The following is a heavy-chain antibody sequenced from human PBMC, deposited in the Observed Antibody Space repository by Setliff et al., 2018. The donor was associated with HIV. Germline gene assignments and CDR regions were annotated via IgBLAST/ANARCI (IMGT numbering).Heavy chain of an antibody. V-gene: IGHV3-33*05. CDR1: GFTFSTYG. J-gene: IGHJ4*02. CDR2: IEHDRSKK. Sequence: GGSLRLSCAVSGFTFSTYGMHWVRQAPGKGLEWVTFIEHDRSKKFYADSVKGRFTISRDNSKNTLYLQMNSLRAEDTAVYYCARPNYYDSSGSFDYWGQGTLVTVSS. D-gene: IGHD3-22*01. CDR3: ARPNYYDSSGSFDY.